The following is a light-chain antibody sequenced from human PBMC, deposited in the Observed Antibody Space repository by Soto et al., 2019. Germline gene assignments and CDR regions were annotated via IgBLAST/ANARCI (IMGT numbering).Light chain of an antibody. J-gene: IGKJ1*01. V-gene: IGKV1-5*01. CDR1: QSISSW. CDR2: DAS. Sequence: DIQMTPSPSTLSASVGDRVTITCRASQSISSWLAWYQQKPGKAPKLLIYDASSLESGVPSRFSGSGSGTEFTLTISSLQPDDFATYYCQQYNRTFGQGTKVEIK. CDR3: QQYNRT.